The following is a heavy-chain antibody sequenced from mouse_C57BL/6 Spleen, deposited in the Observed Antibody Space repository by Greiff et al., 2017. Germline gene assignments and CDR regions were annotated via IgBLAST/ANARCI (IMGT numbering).Heavy chain of an antibody. J-gene: IGHJ2*01. V-gene: IGHV1-72*01. D-gene: IGHD2-2*01. Sequence: VQPQQPGAEPVKPGASVKLSCKASGYTFTSYWMHWVKQRPGRGLEWIGRIDPNSGGTKYNEKFKSKATLTVDKPTSPADMQLSSLTSEDSAVYYCSREEDGDDGVYFDCCGQRTTLTVPS. CDR1: GYTFTSYW. CDR3: SREEDGDDGVYFDC. CDR2: IDPNSGGT.